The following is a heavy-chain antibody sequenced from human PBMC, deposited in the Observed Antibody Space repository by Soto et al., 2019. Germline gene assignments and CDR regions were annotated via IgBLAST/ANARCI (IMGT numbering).Heavy chain of an antibody. CDR2: ISAYNGNT. Sequence: ASVKVSCKASGYTFTSYGSRWVRQAPGQGLEWMGWISAYNGNTNYAQKLQGRVTMTTDTSTSTAYMELRSLRSDDTAVYYCAITGYYYDSSGYYFDYWGQGTLVTVSS. D-gene: IGHD3-22*01. CDR1: GYTFTSYG. CDR3: AITGYYYDSSGYYFDY. V-gene: IGHV1-18*04. J-gene: IGHJ4*02.